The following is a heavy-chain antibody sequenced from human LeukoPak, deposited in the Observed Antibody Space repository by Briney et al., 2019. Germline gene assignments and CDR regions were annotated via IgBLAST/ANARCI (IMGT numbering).Heavy chain of an antibody. Sequence: GGSLRLSCAASGFTFSSYAMGWVRQAPGKGLEWVSAISGSGGSTYYADSVKGRFTISRDNSKNTLYLQMNSLRAEDTAVYYCATNALYYDFWSGYRTGFDYWGQGTLVTVSS. CDR2: ISGSGGST. CDR3: ATNALYYDFWSGYRTGFDY. CDR1: GFTFSSYA. V-gene: IGHV3-23*01. J-gene: IGHJ4*02. D-gene: IGHD3-3*01.